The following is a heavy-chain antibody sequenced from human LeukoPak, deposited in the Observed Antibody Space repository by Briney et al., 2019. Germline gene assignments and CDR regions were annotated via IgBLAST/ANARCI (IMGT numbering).Heavy chain of an antibody. CDR2: INHSGST. CDR1: GFTFSSYS. V-gene: IGHV4-34*01. D-gene: IGHD6-6*01. Sequence: GSLRLSCAASGFTFSSYSMNWVRQPPGKGLEWIGEINHSGSTNYNPSLKSRVTISVDTSKNQFSLKLSSVTAADTAVYYCARGVLYSSSSGIDYWGQGTLVTVSS. CDR3: ARGVLYSSSSGIDY. J-gene: IGHJ4*02.